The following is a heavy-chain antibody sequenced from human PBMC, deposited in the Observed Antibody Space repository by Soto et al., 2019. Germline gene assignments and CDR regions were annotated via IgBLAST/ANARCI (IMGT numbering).Heavy chain of an antibody. CDR3: ARQGWGVILNGTHFDY. Sequence: QLQLQESGPGLVKPSETLSLTCTVSGGSISSSSYYWGWIRQPPGKGLEWIGSIYYSGSTYYNPSLKSRVTISVATSKNQFSMKLSSVTAADTAVYYCARQGWGVILNGTHFDYWGQGTLVTVSS. V-gene: IGHV4-39*01. CDR1: GGSISSSSYY. CDR2: IYYSGST. D-gene: IGHD3-9*01. J-gene: IGHJ4*02.